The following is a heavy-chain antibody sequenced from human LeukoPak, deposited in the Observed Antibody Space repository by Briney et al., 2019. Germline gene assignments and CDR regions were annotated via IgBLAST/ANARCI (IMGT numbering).Heavy chain of an antibody. V-gene: IGHV4-59*11. CDR3: ARTGRWELNFDY. Sequence: PSETLSLTCPVSGGTISSHYWSWIRQPPGKGLEWIGYIYYSGGTNYNPSLKSRVTISVDTSKNQLSLKLSSVTAADTAVYYCARTGRWELNFDYWGQGTLVTVSS. CDR1: GGTISSHY. CDR2: IYYSGGT. D-gene: IGHD1-26*01. J-gene: IGHJ4*02.